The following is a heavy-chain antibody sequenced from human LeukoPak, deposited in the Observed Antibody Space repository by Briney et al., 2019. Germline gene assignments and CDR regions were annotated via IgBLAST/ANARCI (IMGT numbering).Heavy chain of an antibody. CDR2: ISSSGSTL. Sequence: GGSLRLSCAASGFTFSDYYMSWVRQAPGKGLEWVSYISSSGSTLYYADSVKGRITISRDNAKNSLYLQMNSLRAEDTAVYYCARRRYNWNAIDYWGQGTLVTVSS. CDR1: GFTFSDYY. D-gene: IGHD1-20*01. V-gene: IGHV3-11*01. J-gene: IGHJ4*02. CDR3: ARRRYNWNAIDY.